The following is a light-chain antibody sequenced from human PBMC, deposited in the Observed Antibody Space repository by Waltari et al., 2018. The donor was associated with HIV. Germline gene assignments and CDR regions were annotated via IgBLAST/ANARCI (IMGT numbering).Light chain of an antibody. Sequence: DIVLTQAPLSLSVTPGQPATISCKSSQSLLHSDGKTYLYWYFQRPGQPPQLLIYQVTTRFSGVPDRFSGGGSGPYVTLKISRVEADDVGTYYCRQSIELPPTFGQGTKLDIK. CDR3: RQSIELPPT. J-gene: IGKJ2*01. V-gene: IGKV2D-29*01. CDR1: QSLLHSDGKTY. CDR2: QVT.